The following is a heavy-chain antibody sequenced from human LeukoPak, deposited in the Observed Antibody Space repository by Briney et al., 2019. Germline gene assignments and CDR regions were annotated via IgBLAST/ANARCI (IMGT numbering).Heavy chain of an antibody. J-gene: IGHJ4*02. Sequence: RGSLRLSCAASGFTFSTYWMTWVRQAPGKGLEWVAIIKPDGSEKYYVDSVKGRFTISRDNAENSLFLQMNGLRPEDTAVFYCARGQYTDGLSYWGQGTLVTVSS. CDR2: IKPDGSEK. D-gene: IGHD5-24*01. CDR3: ARGQYTDGLSY. CDR1: GFTFSTYW. V-gene: IGHV3-7*03.